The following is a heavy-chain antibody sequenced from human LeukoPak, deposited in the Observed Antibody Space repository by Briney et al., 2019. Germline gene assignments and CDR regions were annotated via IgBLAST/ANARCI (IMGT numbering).Heavy chain of an antibody. CDR3: ARGGASSSWFIDY. Sequence: GRSLRLSCAASGFDFSSYSMHWVRQAPGKGLEWVAVITFDGSDIYYAESVKGRFTISRDNSKNTLYLQMNSLRAEDTAVYYCARGGASSSWFIDYWGQGTLVTVSS. J-gene: IGHJ4*02. CDR2: ITFDGSDI. CDR1: GFDFSSYS. V-gene: IGHV3-30*14. D-gene: IGHD6-13*01.